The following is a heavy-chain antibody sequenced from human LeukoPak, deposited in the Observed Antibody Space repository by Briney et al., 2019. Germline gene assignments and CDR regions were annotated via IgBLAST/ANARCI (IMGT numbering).Heavy chain of an antibody. CDR3: ARGSYSSGYDY. CDR1: GGSISSSSYY. Sequence: SETLSFTCTVSGGSISSSSYYWGWIRQPPGKGLEWIGSIYYSGSTYYNPSLKSRVTISVDTSKNQFSLKLSSVTAADTAVYYCARGSYSSGYDYWGQGTLVTVSS. J-gene: IGHJ4*02. D-gene: IGHD6-19*01. CDR2: IYYSGST. V-gene: IGHV4-39*07.